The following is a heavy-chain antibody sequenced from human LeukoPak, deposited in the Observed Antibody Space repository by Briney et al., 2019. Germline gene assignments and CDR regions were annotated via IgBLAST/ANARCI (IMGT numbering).Heavy chain of an antibody. V-gene: IGHV4-59*01. D-gene: IGHD3-10*01. CDR1: GGSISSYY. CDR3: ARGWFGELKGALFDY. Sequence: SETLSLTCTVSGGSISSYYWSWIRQPPGKGLEWIGYIYYSGSTNYNPSLKSRVTISVDTSKNQFSLKLSSVTAADTAVYYCARGWFGELKGALFDYWGQGTLVTVSS. J-gene: IGHJ4*02. CDR2: IYYSGST.